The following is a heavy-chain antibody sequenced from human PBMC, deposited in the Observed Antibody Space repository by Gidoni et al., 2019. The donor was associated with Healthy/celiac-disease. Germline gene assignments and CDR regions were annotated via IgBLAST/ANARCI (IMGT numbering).Heavy chain of an antibody. J-gene: IGHJ4*02. CDR3: ARGGGVVVVAATFDY. CDR2: ISYDGINK. V-gene: IGHV3-30*16. D-gene: IGHD2-15*01. CDR1: GFTFRSHA. Sequence: VVQPGRSLRLSCAASGFTFRSHAMHWVRQAPGKGLEWGAVISYDGINKYYADTVKGRFTISRDNSKNTLYLQMNSLRAEDTAVYYCARGGGVVVVAATFDYWGQGTLVTVSS.